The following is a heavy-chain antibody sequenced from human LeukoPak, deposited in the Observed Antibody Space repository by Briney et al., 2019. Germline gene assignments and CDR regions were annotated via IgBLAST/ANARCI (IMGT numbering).Heavy chain of an antibody. CDR2: IYYSGST. V-gene: IGHV4-59*01. J-gene: IGHJ4*02. CDR1: GGSISSYY. D-gene: IGHD6-19*01. CDR3: AREVRSGWYDY. Sequence: SETLSLTCTVSGGSISSYYWSWVRQPPGKGLEWIGYIYYSGSTNYNPSLKSRVTISLDTSKNQFSLKLSSVTAADTAVYYCAREVRSGWYDYWGQGTLVTVSS.